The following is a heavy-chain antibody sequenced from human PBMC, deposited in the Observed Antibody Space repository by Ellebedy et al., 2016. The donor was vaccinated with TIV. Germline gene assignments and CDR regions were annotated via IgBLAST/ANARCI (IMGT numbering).Heavy chain of an antibody. CDR3: TRDDRFSGTWYSAYFQY. J-gene: IGHJ1*01. CDR2: INTGNGNT. Sequence: ASVKVSXXASGHTFTSYGIHWVRQAPGQRPEWMGWINTGNGNTKYSQKLQGRVTITADTSASTVYMELRSLASDDTAVYYCTRDDRFSGTWYSAYFQYWGQGTLVTVSS. CDR1: GHTFTSYG. V-gene: IGHV1-3*04. D-gene: IGHD2-15*01.